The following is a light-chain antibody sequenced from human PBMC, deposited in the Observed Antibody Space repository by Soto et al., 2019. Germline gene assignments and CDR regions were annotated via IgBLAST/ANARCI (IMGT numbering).Light chain of an antibody. V-gene: IGLV4-69*01. CDR3: QTWDTGIRV. J-gene: IGLJ2*01. CDR1: SGHSNYV. Sequence: QPVLTQSPSASASLGASVKLTCTLSSGHSNYVIAWHQQQPEKGPRYLMKLNSDGSHSKGDGIPDRCSGSSSGAERYLTISSLQSEDEADYYCQTWDTGIRVFGGGTKLTVL. CDR2: LNSDGSH.